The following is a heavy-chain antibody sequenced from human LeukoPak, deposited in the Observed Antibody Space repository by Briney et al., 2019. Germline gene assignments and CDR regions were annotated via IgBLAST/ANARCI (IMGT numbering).Heavy chain of an antibody. J-gene: IGHJ5*02. CDR1: GYTFTSYG. Sequence: ASVKVSCKASGYTFTSYGISWVRQAPGQGLEWMGWISAYNGNTNYAQKLQGRVTMTTDTSTGTAYMELRSLRSDDTAVYYCARSDYYGSGSPIGWFDPWGQGTLVTVSS. V-gene: IGHV1-18*01. D-gene: IGHD3-10*01. CDR3: ARSDYYGSGSPIGWFDP. CDR2: ISAYNGNT.